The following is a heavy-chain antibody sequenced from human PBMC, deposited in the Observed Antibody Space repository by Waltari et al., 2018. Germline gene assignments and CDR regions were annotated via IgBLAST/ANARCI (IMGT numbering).Heavy chain of an antibody. D-gene: IGHD3-22*01. J-gene: IGHJ4*02. CDR1: GFTFSSYG. CDR2: IRYDGSNK. CDR3: AKDRGDYYDSSGYSYYFDY. Sequence: QVQLVESGGGVVQPGGSLRLSCAASGFTFSSYGMHWVRQAPGKGLEWVAFIRYDGSNKYYADSVKGRFTISRDNSKNTLYLQMNSLRAEDTAVYYCAKDRGDYYDSSGYSYYFDYWGQGTLVTVSS. V-gene: IGHV3-30*02.